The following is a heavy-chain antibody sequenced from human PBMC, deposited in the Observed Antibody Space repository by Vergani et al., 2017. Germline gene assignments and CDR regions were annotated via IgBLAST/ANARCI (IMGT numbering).Heavy chain of an antibody. J-gene: IGHJ4*02. CDR3: ARGSRAEGGSGPDK. V-gene: IGHV4-61*02. Sequence: QVQLPESGPGLVKPSQTLSLSCTVSGGSVRTSIGYYWTWIRQPAGKTLEWIGEIFSSGTTNYNPSFKNRVTMSVDTSKNQFSLKLNSVTAADTAVYYFARGSRAEGGSGPDKWGQGTLVTVSS. D-gene: IGHD6-6*01. CDR1: GGSVRTSIGYY. CDR2: IFSSGTT.